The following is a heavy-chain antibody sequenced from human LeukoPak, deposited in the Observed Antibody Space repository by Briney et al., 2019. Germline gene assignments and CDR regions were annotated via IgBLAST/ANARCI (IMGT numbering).Heavy chain of an antibody. Sequence: PGGSLRLSCAASGFTFSSYWMSWVRQAPGKGLEWVANIKQDGSEKYYVDSVKGRFTISRDNAKNSLYLQMNSLRAEDTAAYYCAKGYSGYDWSLVDYWGQGTLVTVSS. D-gene: IGHD5-12*01. CDR3: AKGYSGYDWSLVDY. CDR1: GFTFSSYW. J-gene: IGHJ4*02. CDR2: IKQDGSEK. V-gene: IGHV3-7*01.